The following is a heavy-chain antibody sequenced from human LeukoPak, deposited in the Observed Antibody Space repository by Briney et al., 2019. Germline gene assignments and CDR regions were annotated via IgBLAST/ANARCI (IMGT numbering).Heavy chain of an antibody. J-gene: IGHJ1*01. Sequence: SQTLSLTCTVSGGSISSGGYYWSWIRQPPGKGLEWIGYIYHSGSTYYNPSLKSRVTISVDRSKNQFSLKLSSVTAADTAVYYCARGPIAARDLQHRGQGTLVTVSS. D-gene: IGHD6-6*01. CDR2: IYHSGST. CDR3: ARGPIAARDLQH. V-gene: IGHV4-30-2*01. CDR1: GGSISSGGYY.